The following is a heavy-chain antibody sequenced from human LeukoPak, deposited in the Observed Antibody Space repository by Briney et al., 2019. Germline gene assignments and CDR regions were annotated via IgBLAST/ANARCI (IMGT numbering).Heavy chain of an antibody. D-gene: IGHD3-22*01. J-gene: IGHJ4*02. CDR3: AKDVHYDSSGYDY. Sequence: GGSLRLSCAASGFTFSSYSMNWVRQAPGKGLEWVSAISGSGGSTYYADSVKGRFTISRDNSKNTLYLQMNSLRAEDTAVYYCAKDVHYDSSGYDYWGQGTLVTVSS. V-gene: IGHV3-23*01. CDR2: ISGSGGST. CDR1: GFTFSSYS.